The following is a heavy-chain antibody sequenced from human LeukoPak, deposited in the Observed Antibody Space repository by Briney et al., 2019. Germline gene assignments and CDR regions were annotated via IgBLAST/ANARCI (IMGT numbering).Heavy chain of an antibody. CDR1: GPSTSSFS. CDR2: IYYSGST. V-gene: IGHV4-59*08. CDR3: ARIDRAVAGTIDY. D-gene: IGHD6-19*01. J-gene: IGHJ4*02. Sequence: SSESLSLTCSVSGPSTSSFSWGWVRPPPEKGLEWVGYIYYSGSTNYNPSLKSRVTMSIDTPKNQFSLKLSSVTAADTAVYYCARIDRAVAGTIDYWGQGTLVTVSS.